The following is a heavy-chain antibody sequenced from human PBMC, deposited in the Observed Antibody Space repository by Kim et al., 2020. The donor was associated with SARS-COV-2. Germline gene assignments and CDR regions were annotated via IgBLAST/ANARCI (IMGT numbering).Heavy chain of an antibody. D-gene: IGHD6-19*01. CDR2: IYYSGST. CDR1: GGSISSSNNY. J-gene: IGHJ4*01. CDR3: ARRGTGWYADDY. V-gene: IGHV4-39*01. Sequence: SETLSLTCTVSGGSISSSNNYWGWIRQPPGKGLELIGSIYYSGSTYYNPSLKSRVTIYVDTSKNQIFLKLSSVTAADTAVYYCARRGTGWYADDYWGHGALVTVSS.